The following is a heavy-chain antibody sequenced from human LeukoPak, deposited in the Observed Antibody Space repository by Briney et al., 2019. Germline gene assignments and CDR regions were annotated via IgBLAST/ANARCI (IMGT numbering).Heavy chain of an antibody. CDR3: VKAIVGATFDS. CDR2: ISSNGGST. V-gene: IGHV3-64D*06. Sequence: SGGSLRLSCSASGFTFSSYATDWVRQAPGKGLEYVSGISSNGGSTYYADSVKGRFTISRDNSKNTVYLQMSSLRAEDTAVYYCVKAIVGATFDSWGQGTLVTVSS. CDR1: GFTFSSYA. D-gene: IGHD1-26*01. J-gene: IGHJ4*02.